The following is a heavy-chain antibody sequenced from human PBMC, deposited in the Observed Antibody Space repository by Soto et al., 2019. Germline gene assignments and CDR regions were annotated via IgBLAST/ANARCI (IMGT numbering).Heavy chain of an antibody. Sequence: QVQLQESGPGLVKPSEPLSLTCTVSGGSISSYYWSWIRQPPGKGLEWIGDIYYSGSTNYNPSLKIRVAITVATSNNQFFLKLSSVTAADTAVYCCASTYSGGWYSIWGQGTMVTVSS. D-gene: IGHD6-13*01. J-gene: IGHJ3*02. CDR3: ASTYSGGWYSI. CDR2: IYYSGST. CDR1: GGSISSYY. V-gene: IGHV4-59*08.